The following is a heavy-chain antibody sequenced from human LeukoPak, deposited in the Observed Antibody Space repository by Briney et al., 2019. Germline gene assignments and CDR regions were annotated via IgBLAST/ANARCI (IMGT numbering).Heavy chain of an antibody. CDR2: IYSIGTT. D-gene: IGHD6-13*01. V-gene: IGHV4-4*07. Sequence: SETLSLTCTVSGGSINSYYWSWIRQPAGKGLDWIGRIYSIGTTDYNPSLKSRVTMSVDTSKNQFSLKLTSVIAADTAVYYCARYSSSWTDAFGIWGQGTMVTVPS. J-gene: IGHJ3*02. CDR1: GGSINSYY. CDR3: ARYSSSWTDAFGI.